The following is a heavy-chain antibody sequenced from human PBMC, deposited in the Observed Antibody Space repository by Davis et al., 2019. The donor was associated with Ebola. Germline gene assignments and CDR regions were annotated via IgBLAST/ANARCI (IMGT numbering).Heavy chain of an antibody. CDR3: TRSEYSSSGRDY. CDR2: IRSKANSYAT. Sequence: GGSLRLSCAASGFTFSGSAMHWVRQASGKGLEWVGRIRSKANSYATAYAASVKGRFTLSRDDSKNTAYLQMNSRKTEDTAVYYCTRSEYSSSGRDYWGQGTLVTVSS. V-gene: IGHV3-73*01. CDR1: GFTFSGSA. J-gene: IGHJ4*02. D-gene: IGHD6-6*01.